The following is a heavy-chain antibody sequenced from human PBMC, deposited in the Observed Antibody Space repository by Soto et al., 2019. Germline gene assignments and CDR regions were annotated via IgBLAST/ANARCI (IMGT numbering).Heavy chain of an antibody. CDR3: ATDIGSSSRIYYGMEV. CDR2: ISWDGGST. D-gene: IGHD6-6*01. V-gene: IGHV3-43*01. Sequence: GGSLRLSCAASGFTFDDYTMHWVRQAPGKGLEWVSLISWDGGSTYYAYSVKGRFTISRDNSKNSLYLQMNSLRTEQTDAYYCATDIGSSSRIYYGMEVWGQGTTVTVSS. J-gene: IGHJ6*02. CDR1: GFTFDDYT.